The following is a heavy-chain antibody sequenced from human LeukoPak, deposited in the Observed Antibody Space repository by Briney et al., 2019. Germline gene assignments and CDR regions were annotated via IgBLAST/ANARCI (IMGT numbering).Heavy chain of an antibody. D-gene: IGHD6-13*01. V-gene: IGHV3-73*01. J-gene: IGHJ6*02. Sequence: GGSLKLSCAASGFIFSGSAVHWVRQASGKGLEWVGRIKNKANGYATAYTASVKGRFTISRDDSESTAYLQMNSLKTEDTAVYYCTRAAGDYYYYYGLDVWGQGTTVTVSS. CDR3: TRAAGDYYYYYGLDV. CDR2: IKNKANGYAT. CDR1: GFIFSGSA.